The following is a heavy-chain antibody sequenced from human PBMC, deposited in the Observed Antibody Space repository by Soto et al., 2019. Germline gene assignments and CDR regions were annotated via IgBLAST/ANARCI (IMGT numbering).Heavy chain of an antibody. Sequence: PVRSLTLACAASGFTISRYSINCVRQAPGKGLEWVSSISSSGSYVYYADSVKGRFTISRDDAKNSLYLQMNSLRAEDTAVYYCARDREATVTTPVWYFDLWGRGTLVTVSS. CDR1: GFTISRYS. J-gene: IGHJ2*01. CDR3: ARDREATVTTPVWYFDL. D-gene: IGHD4-17*01. CDR2: ISSSGSYV. V-gene: IGHV3-21*01.